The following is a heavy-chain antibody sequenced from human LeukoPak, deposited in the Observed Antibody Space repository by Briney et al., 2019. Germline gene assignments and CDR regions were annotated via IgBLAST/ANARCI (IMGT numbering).Heavy chain of an antibody. Sequence: SQTLSLTCTVSGGSISSGGYYWSWIRQPPGKGLEWIGYIYYSGSTNYNPSLKSRVTISVDTSKNQFSLKLSSVTAADTAVYYCAREPQGAFNIWGQGTMVTVSS. V-gene: IGHV4-61*08. J-gene: IGHJ3*02. CDR3: AREPQGAFNI. CDR1: GGSISSGGYY. CDR2: IYYSGST.